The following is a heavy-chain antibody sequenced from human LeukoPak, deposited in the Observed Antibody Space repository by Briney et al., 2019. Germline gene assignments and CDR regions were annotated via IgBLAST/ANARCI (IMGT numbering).Heavy chain of an antibody. J-gene: IGHJ5*02. CDR1: GFTFSSYA. V-gene: IGHV3-30*04. Sequence: GGSLRLSCAAYGFTFSSYAMHWVRQAPGKGLEWVAVISYDGSNKYYADSVKGRFTISRDNSKNTLYLQMNSLRAEDTAVYYCARDYGVGWFDPWGQGTLVTVSS. CDR3: ARDYGVGWFDP. CDR2: ISYDGSNK. D-gene: IGHD4-17*01.